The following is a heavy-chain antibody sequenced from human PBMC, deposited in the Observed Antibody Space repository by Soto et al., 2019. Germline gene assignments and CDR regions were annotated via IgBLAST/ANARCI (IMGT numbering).Heavy chain of an antibody. J-gene: IGHJ4*02. CDR1: GFTFSSYD. CDR3: AMGASSTSNYFDY. CDR2: IWYDGSNK. V-gene: IGHV3-33*01. D-gene: IGHD2-2*01. Sequence: PGGSLRLSCAAPGFTFSSYDMHWVRQAPGKGLEWVAVIWYDGSNKYYADSVKGRFTISRDNSKNTLYLQMNSLRAEDTAVYFCAMGASSTSNYFDYWGQGTLVTVSS.